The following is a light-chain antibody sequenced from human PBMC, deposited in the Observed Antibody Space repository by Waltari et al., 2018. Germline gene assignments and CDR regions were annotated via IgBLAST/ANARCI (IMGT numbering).Light chain of an antibody. CDR2: EIS. Sequence: QSALTQPASVSGSPGQSITISCTAVNSNVDILHLVSWYQHHPGRNPRLLIYEISQRPSGISYRCSGSKSCNTASLTISGLQPEDEADYFCCSFAGYGIYVFGSGTQVSVL. J-gene: IGLJ1*01. V-gene: IGLV2-23*02. CDR3: CSFAGYGIYV. CDR1: NSNVDILHL.